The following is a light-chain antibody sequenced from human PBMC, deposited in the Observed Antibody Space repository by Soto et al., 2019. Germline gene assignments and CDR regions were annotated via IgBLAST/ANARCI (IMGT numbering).Light chain of an antibody. CDR3: QQSYSTPRT. CDR2: GAS. Sequence: DIQMTQSPSSLSASVGDRVTITCRASQNIISHLNWYQQKPGKAPKVLIYGASSLQSGVPLRFSGSGSGTDFTLTISSLQPEDFATYYCQQSYSTPRTFGHGTKVDIK. J-gene: IGKJ3*01. CDR1: QNIISH. V-gene: IGKV1-39*01.